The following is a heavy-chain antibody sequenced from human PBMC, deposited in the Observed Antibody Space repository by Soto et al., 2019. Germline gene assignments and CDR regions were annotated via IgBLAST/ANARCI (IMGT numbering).Heavy chain of an antibody. J-gene: IGHJ6*02. CDR1: GFTFSSYA. D-gene: IGHD2-2*01. CDR3: ARYIPGVRYYGMDV. CDR2: IGESGTPT. V-gene: IGHV3-23*01. Sequence: GGALRLSCGAPGFTFSSYAMKWGRQAPGKGLEWVSLIGESGTPTYYADSVKGRFTISRDNSGNTLFLEMYSLRAEDTAVYYCARYIPGVRYYGMDVWGQGTTVTVSS.